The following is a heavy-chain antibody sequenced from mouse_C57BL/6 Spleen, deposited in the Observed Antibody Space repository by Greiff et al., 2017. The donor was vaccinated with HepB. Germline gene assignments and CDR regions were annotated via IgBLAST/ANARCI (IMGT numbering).Heavy chain of an antibody. D-gene: IGHD1-1*01. Sequence: EVQLQQSGAELVKPGASVKLSCTASGFNIKDYYMHWVKQRTEQGLEWIGRIDPEDGETKYAPKFQGKATITADTSSNTAYLQLSSLTSEDTAVYYCASRASYYYGSSSFAYWGQGTLVTVSA. CDR1: GFNIKDYY. V-gene: IGHV14-2*01. CDR2: IDPEDGET. CDR3: ASRASYYYGSSSFAY. J-gene: IGHJ3*01.